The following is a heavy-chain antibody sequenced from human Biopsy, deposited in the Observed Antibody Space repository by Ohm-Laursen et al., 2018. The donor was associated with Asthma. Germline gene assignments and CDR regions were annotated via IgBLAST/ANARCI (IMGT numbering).Heavy chain of an antibody. V-gene: IGHV1-3*01. CDR1: GYTFISYA. Sequence: ASVKVSCKASGYTFISYAIHWARQAPGQRLEWMGWINAGNGNTKNSQKFQGRATITRDTSASTAYMELSSLRSEDTAVYYCARTYCDFLTGQVNDAFDIWGQGTMVTVSS. CDR3: ARTYCDFLTGQVNDAFDI. J-gene: IGHJ3*02. CDR2: INAGNGNT. D-gene: IGHD3-9*01.